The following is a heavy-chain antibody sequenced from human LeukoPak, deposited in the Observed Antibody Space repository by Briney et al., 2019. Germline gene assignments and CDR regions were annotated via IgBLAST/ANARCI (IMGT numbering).Heavy chain of an antibody. CDR1: GGSFSGYY. V-gene: IGHV4-34*01. J-gene: IGHJ4*02. CDR2: INHSGST. Sequence: PSETLSLTCAVYGGSFSGYYWSWIRQPPGKGLEWIGEINHSGSTNYNPSLKSRVTISVDTSKNQFSLKLSSVTAADTAVYYCARATVTTVHYFDYWGQGTLVTVSS. D-gene: IGHD4-17*01. CDR3: ARATVTTVHYFDY.